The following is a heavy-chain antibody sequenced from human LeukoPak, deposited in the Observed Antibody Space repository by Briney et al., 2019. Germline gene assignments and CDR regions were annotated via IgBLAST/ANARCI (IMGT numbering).Heavy chain of an antibody. CDR3: ARLNYYGSGSYYNELGY. CDR1: GYTFTGYY. J-gene: IGHJ4*02. D-gene: IGHD3-10*01. Sequence: GASVKVSCKASGYTFTGYYMHWVRQAPGQGLEWMGWINPNSGGTNYAQKFQGRVTMTRDTSISTAHMELSRLRSDDTAVYYCARLNYYGSGSYYNELGYWGQGTLVTVSS. CDR2: INPNSGGT. V-gene: IGHV1-2*02.